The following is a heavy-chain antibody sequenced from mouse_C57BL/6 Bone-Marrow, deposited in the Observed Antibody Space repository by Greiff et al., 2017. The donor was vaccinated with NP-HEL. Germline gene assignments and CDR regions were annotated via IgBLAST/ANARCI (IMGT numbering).Heavy chain of an antibody. Sequence: VQLQQPGAELVRPGTSVKLSCKASGYTFTSYWMHWVKQRPGQGLEWIGVIDPSDSYTNYNQKFKGKATLTVDTSSSTAYMQLSSLTSEDSAVYYCARETYYYGSSLDYWGQGTTLTVSS. J-gene: IGHJ2*01. CDR1: GYTFTSYW. CDR2: IDPSDSYT. CDR3: ARETYYYGSSLDY. D-gene: IGHD1-1*01. V-gene: IGHV1-59*01.